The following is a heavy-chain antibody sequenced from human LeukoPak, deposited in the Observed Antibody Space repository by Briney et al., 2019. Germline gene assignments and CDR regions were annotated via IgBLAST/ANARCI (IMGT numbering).Heavy chain of an antibody. V-gene: IGHV6-1*01. J-gene: IGHJ4*02. Sequence: SQTLSLTCAISGDGVSSNSAAWNWIGQSPSRGFEWLGRTYYRSKWYNDYAVSVKSRITINPDTSRNQFSLHLNSVTPEDTAVYYCTREAVWGTSDYWAQGTLVTVSS. CDR1: GDGVSSNSAA. D-gene: IGHD3-16*01. CDR2: TYYRSKWYN. CDR3: TREAVWGTSDY.